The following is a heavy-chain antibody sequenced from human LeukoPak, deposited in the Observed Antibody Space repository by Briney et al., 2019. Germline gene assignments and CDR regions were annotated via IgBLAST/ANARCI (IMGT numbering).Heavy chain of an antibody. CDR3: ARVNGDYGYYYMDV. CDR2: MNPNSGNT. CDR1: GYTFTSYD. D-gene: IGHD4-17*01. Sequence: ASVKVSCKASGYTFTSYDINWVRQATGQGLEWMGWMNPNSGNTGYAQKFQGRVTMTRNTSISTAYMELSSLRSEDTAVYYCARVNGDYGYYYMDVWGKGTTVTVSS. V-gene: IGHV1-8*01. J-gene: IGHJ6*03.